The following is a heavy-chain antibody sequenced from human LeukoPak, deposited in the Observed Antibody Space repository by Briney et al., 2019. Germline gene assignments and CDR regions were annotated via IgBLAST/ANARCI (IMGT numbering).Heavy chain of an antibody. CDR3: ARVAQHRYYYDTSAYHYYFDY. J-gene: IGHJ4*02. CDR2: ISAYNGYT. V-gene: IGHV1-18*01. CDR1: GYTFTNYS. Sequence: ASVKVSCKASGYTFTNYSITWVRQAPGQGLEWMGWISAYNGYTNYAQKFRGRVTMTTDTSTSTAYMALGSLRSDDTAVFYCARVAQHRYYYDTSAYHYYFDYWGQGTLVTVSS. D-gene: IGHD3-22*01.